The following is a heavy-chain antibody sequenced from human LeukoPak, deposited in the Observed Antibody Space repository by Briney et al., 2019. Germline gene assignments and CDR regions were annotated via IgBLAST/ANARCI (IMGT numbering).Heavy chain of an antibody. J-gene: IGHJ4*02. Sequence: AGESLKISCKGSGYSFTSYWIGWVRQMPGKGLEWMGIIYPGDSDARYSPSFQGQVTISADKSISTAYLQWSSLKASDTAMYYCARRTAVAVTYSFDYWGQGTLVTVSS. CDR3: ARRTAVAVTYSFDY. D-gene: IGHD6-19*01. V-gene: IGHV5-51*01. CDR1: GYSFTSYW. CDR2: IYPGDSDA.